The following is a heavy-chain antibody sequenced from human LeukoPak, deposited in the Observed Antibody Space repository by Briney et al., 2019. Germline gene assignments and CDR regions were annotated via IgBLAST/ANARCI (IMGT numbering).Heavy chain of an antibody. CDR3: ARGSYSSSSYFDY. Sequence: GGSLRLSCAASGFTFSSYSMNWVHQAPGKGLEWVSYISSTGSTIYYADSVRGRFTISRDNAKNSLYLQMNSLRAEDTAVYYCARGSYSSSSYFDYWGQGTLVTVSS. D-gene: IGHD6-6*01. CDR2: ISSTGSTI. V-gene: IGHV3-48*01. CDR1: GFTFSSYS. J-gene: IGHJ4*02.